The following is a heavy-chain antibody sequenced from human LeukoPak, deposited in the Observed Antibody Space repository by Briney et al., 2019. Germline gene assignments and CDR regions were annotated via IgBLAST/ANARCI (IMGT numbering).Heavy chain of an antibody. D-gene: IGHD3-3*01. V-gene: IGHV4-59*12. CDR3: ARSAGITIFGVASYYFDY. CDR2: IYYSGST. J-gene: IGHJ4*02. CDR1: GGSISSYY. Sequence: SETLSLTCTVSGGSISSYYWSWIRQPPGKGLEWIGYIYYSGSTNYNPSLKSRVTISVDTSKNQFSLKLSSVTAADTAVYYCARSAGITIFGVASYYFDYWGQGTLVTVSS.